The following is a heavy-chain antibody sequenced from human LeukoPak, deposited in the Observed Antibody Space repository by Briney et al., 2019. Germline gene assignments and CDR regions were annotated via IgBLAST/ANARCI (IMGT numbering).Heavy chain of an antibody. D-gene: IGHD7-27*01. CDR1: GYTFTSYD. Sequence: GASVKVSCKASGYTFTSYDIHWVRQAPGQGLEWMGGIIPIFGTANYAQKFQGRVTITADESTSTAYMELSRLRSDDTAVYYCARAGKLGNVAFDIWGQGTMVTVSS. V-gene: IGHV1-69*13. CDR2: IIPIFGTA. J-gene: IGHJ3*02. CDR3: ARAGKLGNVAFDI.